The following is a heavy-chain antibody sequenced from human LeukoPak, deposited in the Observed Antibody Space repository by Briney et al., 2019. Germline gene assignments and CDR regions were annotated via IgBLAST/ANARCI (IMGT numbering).Heavy chain of an antibody. CDR2: ISYDGSNK. D-gene: IGHD6-13*01. J-gene: IGHJ4*02. CDR1: GFTFSSYA. CDR3: ARDSGIGYSSSNGDY. Sequence: GRSLRLSCAASGFTFSSYAMHWVRQAPGKGLEWVAVISYDGSNKYYADFVKGRFTISRDNSKDTLYLQMNSLRAEDTAVYYCARDSGIGYSSSNGDYWGQGTLVTVSS. V-gene: IGHV3-30-3*01.